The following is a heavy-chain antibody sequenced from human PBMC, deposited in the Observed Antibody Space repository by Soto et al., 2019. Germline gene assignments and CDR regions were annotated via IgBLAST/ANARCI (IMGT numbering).Heavy chain of an antibody. CDR3: AKDRGYGNSTSCYAGY. CDR2: ISAYNGNT. J-gene: IGHJ4*02. Sequence: ASVKVSCKASGYTFTSYGISWVRQAPGQGLEWMGWISAYNGNTNYAQKLQGRVTMTTDTSTSTAYMELRSLRSDDTAVYYCAKDRGYGNSTSCYAGYWGQGTLVTSPQ. V-gene: IGHV1-18*01. D-gene: IGHD2-2*01. CDR1: GYTFTSYG.